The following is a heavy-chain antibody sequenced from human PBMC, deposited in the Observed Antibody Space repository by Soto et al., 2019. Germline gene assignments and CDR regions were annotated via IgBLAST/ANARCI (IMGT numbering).Heavy chain of an antibody. Sequence: TETLSLTCTVSGGSISSYYWSWIRQPPGKGLEWIGYIYYSGSTNYNPSLKSRVTISVDTSKNQFSLKLSSVTAAETALYYCERSDNYFDNWGLXNLLTISS. CDR3: ERSDNYFDN. CDR1: GGSISSYY. J-gene: IGHJ4*02. V-gene: IGHV4-59*01. D-gene: IGHD2-15*01. CDR2: IYYSGST.